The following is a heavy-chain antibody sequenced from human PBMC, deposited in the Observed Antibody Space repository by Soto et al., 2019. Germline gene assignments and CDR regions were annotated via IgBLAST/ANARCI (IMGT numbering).Heavy chain of an antibody. CDR2: INWNGGST. V-gene: IGHV3-20*04. D-gene: IGHD1-26*01. J-gene: IGHJ5*02. CDR3: SKDPVSGSYELDL. Sequence: PGGSLRLACAASGFTFDDYGMSWVRQAPGKGLEWVSGINWNGGSTRYADSVKGRFTISRDNAKNSLYLQMNSLRAEDTAVYYCSKDPVSGSYELDLWGQGTLVTVSS. CDR1: GFTFDDYG.